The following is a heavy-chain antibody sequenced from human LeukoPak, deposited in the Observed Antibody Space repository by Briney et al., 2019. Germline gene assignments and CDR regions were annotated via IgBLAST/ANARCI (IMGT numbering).Heavy chain of an antibody. J-gene: IGHJ4*02. CDR2: IYYSGST. D-gene: IGHD2-21*01. V-gene: IGHV4-59*08. Sequence: PSETLSLTCTVSGGSISSYYWSWIRQPPGKGLEWIGYIYYSGSTNYNPSLKSRVTISVDTSKNQFSLKLSSVTAADTAVYYCTRGRLQVTYWGQGTLVTVSS. CDR1: GGSISSYY. CDR3: TRGRLQVTY.